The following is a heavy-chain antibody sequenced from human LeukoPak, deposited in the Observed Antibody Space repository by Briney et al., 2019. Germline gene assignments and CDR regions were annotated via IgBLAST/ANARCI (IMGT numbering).Heavy chain of an antibody. CDR2: ISSSSSYI. CDR1: GFTFSSYS. J-gene: IGHJ4*02. CDR3: ARAAEDGSLDC. Sequence: GGSLRLSCAASGFTFSSYSMIWVRQTPGKGLEWVSSISSSSSYIYYADSLKGRFTISRDNAKNSLFLQMSSLRAEDTAVYYCARAAEDGSLDCWGQGTLVTVSS. V-gene: IGHV3-21*01.